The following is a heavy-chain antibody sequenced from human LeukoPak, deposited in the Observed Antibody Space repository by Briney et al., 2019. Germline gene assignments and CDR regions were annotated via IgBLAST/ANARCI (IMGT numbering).Heavy chain of an antibody. CDR1: GYTFITYP. Sequence: ASVKVSCKASGYTFITYPLNWVRQAPGQGLEWMGWINTNTGNPTYAQGFTGRFVFSLDTSVSTAYLQISSLKAEDTAVYYCARESFKNGYNYGFDYWGQGTLVTVSS. CDR3: ARESFKNGYNYGFDY. V-gene: IGHV7-4-1*02. D-gene: IGHD5-24*01. CDR2: INTNTGNP. J-gene: IGHJ4*02.